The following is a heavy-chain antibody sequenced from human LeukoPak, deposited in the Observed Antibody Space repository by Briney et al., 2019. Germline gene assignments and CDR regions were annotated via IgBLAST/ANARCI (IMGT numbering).Heavy chain of an antibody. D-gene: IGHD6-19*01. CDR1: GGSFSGHY. CDR3: ARGRIGGGWYPDYYFDY. CDR2: INHSGST. J-gene: IGHJ4*02. V-gene: IGHV4-34*01. Sequence: PSETLSLTCAVYGGSFSGHYWSWIRQPPGKGLEWIGEINHSGSTNYNPSLKSRVTISVDTSKNQFSLKLSSVTAADTAVYYCARGRIGGGWYPDYYFDYWGQGTLVTVSS.